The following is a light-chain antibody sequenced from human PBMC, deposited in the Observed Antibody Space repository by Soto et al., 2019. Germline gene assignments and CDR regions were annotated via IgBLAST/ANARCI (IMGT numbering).Light chain of an antibody. CDR1: QSVDSSY. CDR2: GAS. V-gene: IGKV3-20*01. J-gene: IGKJ1*01. CDR3: QQYGRT. Sequence: EIVLTQSPGTLSLSPGERATLSCRASQSVDSSYLAWYQQKPGQAPRLLIYGASSRATGIPGRFSGSGSGTDFTLTISRLEPEDFAVYYCQQYGRTFGQGTKVEIK.